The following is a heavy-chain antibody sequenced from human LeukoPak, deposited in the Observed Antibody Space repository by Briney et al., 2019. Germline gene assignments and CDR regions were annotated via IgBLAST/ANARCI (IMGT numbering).Heavy chain of an antibody. D-gene: IGHD3-22*01. CDR2: IYITGST. CDR1: GGSMSSYY. V-gene: IGHV4-4*07. CDR3: ARSDYYDSSGYPTHLNWFDP. J-gene: IGHJ5*02. Sequence: SETLSLTCTVSGGSMSSYYWSWIRQPAGKGLVWIGRIYITGSTNYNPSLKSRVTMSVDTSKNQFSLKLSSVTAADTAVYYCARSDYYDSSGYPTHLNWFDPWGQGTLVTVSS.